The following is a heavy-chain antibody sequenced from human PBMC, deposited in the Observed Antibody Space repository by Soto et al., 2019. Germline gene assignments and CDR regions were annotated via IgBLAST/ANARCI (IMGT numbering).Heavy chain of an antibody. J-gene: IGHJ4*02. V-gene: IGHV3-48*01. CDR1: GFTCSSYS. Sequence: EVQLVESGGGLVQPGGSLRLSCAASGFTCSSYSMNWVRQAPGQGLEWVSDISSRSSTIYYADSVKGRFTISRDNAKNSLYLKMNSLSAEDTAVYYCARDINYGLFDYWGQGTLVTVSS. D-gene: IGHD4-17*01. CDR3: ARDINYGLFDY. CDR2: ISSRSSTI.